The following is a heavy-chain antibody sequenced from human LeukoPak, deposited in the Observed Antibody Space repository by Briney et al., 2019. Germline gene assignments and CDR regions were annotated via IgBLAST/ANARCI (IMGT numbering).Heavy chain of an antibody. J-gene: IGHJ6*03. CDR2: INHSGST. D-gene: IGHD6-13*01. CDR3: ASIAAAGIISGSYYYYYMDV. V-gene: IGHV4-34*01. Sequence: SETLSLTCAVYGRSFSGYYWSWIRQPPGMGLEWIGEINHSGSTNYNPSLKSRVTISVDTSKNQFSLKLSSVAAADTAVYYRASIAAAGIISGSYYYYYMDVWGKGTTVTISS. CDR1: GRSFSGYY.